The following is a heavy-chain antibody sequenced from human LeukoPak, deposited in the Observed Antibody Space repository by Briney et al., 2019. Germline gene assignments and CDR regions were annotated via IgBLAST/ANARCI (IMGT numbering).Heavy chain of an antibody. CDR3: ARDGDDTSGYFSPFDY. V-gene: IGHV3-53*01. CDR1: RFTVSSNY. CDR2: IYTGGTT. Sequence: GGSLRLSCAVSRFTVSSNYVSWVRQAPGKGLEWVSVIYTGGTTYYADSVKGRFTISRDNSKNTLYLQMNSLRAEDTALYYCARDGDDTSGYFSPFDYWGQGTLVTVSS. J-gene: IGHJ4*02. D-gene: IGHD3-22*01.